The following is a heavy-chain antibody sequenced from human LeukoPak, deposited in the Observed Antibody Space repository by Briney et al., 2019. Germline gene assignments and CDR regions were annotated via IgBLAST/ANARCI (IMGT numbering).Heavy chain of an antibody. CDR3: ARDYCSGGSCSQGY. D-gene: IGHD2-15*01. V-gene: IGHV3-74*01. CDR2: INSDGSST. CDR1: GFTFSSYW. J-gene: IGHJ4*02. Sequence: GGSLTLTCAVSGFTFSSYWMHWVRQAPGKGLVWVSRINSDGSSTSYADSVKGRFTISRDNAKNTLYLQMNSLRAEDTAVYYCARDYCSGGSCSQGYWGQGTLVTVSS.